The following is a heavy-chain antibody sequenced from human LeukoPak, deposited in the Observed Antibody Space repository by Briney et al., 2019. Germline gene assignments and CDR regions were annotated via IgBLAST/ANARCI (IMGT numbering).Heavy chain of an antibody. J-gene: IGHJ6*02. V-gene: IGHV3-23*01. Sequence: GGSLRLSCAASGFTFSSYAMGWVRQAPGKGLEWVSAISVSGAGTYYADSVKGRFTISRDNSKNTLYLQMNSLRAEDTAVYYCAKFGGIAAAGTYYGMDVWGQGTTVTVSS. CDR2: ISVSGAGT. D-gene: IGHD6-13*01. CDR3: AKFGGIAAAGTYYGMDV. CDR1: GFTFSSYA.